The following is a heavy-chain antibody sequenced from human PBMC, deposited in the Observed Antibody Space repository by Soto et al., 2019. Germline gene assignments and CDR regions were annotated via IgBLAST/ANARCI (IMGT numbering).Heavy chain of an antibody. J-gene: IGHJ4*02. CDR1: GYTFTSYG. V-gene: IGHV1-18*01. D-gene: IGHD2-2*03. Sequence: QVQLVQSGAEVKKPGASVKVSCKASGYTFTSYGISWVRQAPGQGLEWMGWISAYNGNTNYAQKLQGRVTMTTDTSTSTAYIELRSLRSDDTAVYYCASGYCSSTSCSQSTFDYWGQGTLVTVSS. CDR3: ASGYCSSTSCSQSTFDY. CDR2: ISAYNGNT.